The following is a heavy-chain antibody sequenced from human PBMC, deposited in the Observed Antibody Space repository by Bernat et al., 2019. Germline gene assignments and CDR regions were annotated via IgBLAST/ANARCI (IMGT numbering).Heavy chain of an antibody. CDR3: ARDRRRPGMVAIPFDY. Sequence: QVQLVQSGAEVKKPGASVKVSCKASGYTFTSYGISWVRQAPGQGLEGMGWISAYNGNTNYAQKLQGRVTMTTDTSTSTAYMELRSLRSDDTAVYYCARDRRRPGMVAIPFDYWGQGTLVTVSS. CDR2: ISAYNGNT. D-gene: IGHD1-26*01. V-gene: IGHV1-18*01. CDR1: GYTFTSYG. J-gene: IGHJ4*02.